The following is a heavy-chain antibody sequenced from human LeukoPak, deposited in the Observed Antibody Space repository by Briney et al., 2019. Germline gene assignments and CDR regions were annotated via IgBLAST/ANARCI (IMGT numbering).Heavy chain of an antibody. D-gene: IGHD3-9*01. CDR2: INHSGST. V-gene: IGHV4-34*01. CDR1: GGSFSGYY. CDR3: ARGGSHDIVTGYGFGIDY. Sequence: SETLSLTCAVYGGSFSGYYWSWIRQPPGKGLEWIGEINHSGSTNYNPSLKGRVTISVDTSKNQFSLKMSAVTDADTAVYYCARGGSHDIVTGYGFGIDYWGQGTLVTVSS. J-gene: IGHJ4*02.